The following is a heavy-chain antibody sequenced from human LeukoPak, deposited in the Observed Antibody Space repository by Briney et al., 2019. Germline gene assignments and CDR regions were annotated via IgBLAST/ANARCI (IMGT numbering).Heavy chain of an antibody. Sequence: SETLSLTCTVSGGSISSYYWSWIRQPPGKGLEWIGYIYYSGSTNYNPSLKSRVTISVDTSKNQFSLKLNSVTAADTAVYFCARRTYSASYWKHFDYWGQGTLVTVSS. CDR3: ARRTYSASYWKHFDY. CDR1: GGSISSYY. J-gene: IGHJ4*02. V-gene: IGHV4-59*08. CDR2: IYYSGST. D-gene: IGHD1-26*01.